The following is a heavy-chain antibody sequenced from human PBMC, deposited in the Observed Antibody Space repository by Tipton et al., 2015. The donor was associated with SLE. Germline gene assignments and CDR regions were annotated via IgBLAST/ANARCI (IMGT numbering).Heavy chain of an antibody. J-gene: IGHJ4*02. V-gene: IGHV4-4*07. CDR3: ARRDVEMAPLGFDY. Sequence: TLSLTCTVSGDSVGTNYWNWIRQPAGKGLEWFGRLYGSGSPTHYNPSPEGRVTVSVDTSQNQVSLKLSSVTAADTAVYYCARRDVEMAPLGFDYWGQGTLVTVSS. CDR2: LYGSGSP. D-gene: IGHD5-24*01. CDR1: GDSVGTNY.